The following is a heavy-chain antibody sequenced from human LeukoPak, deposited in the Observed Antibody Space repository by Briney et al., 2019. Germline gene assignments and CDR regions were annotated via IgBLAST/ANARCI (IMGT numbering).Heavy chain of an antibody. D-gene: IGHD2-2*01. J-gene: IGHJ4*02. CDR1: GFTVSSNY. CDR2: IYSGGST. Sequence: GGSLRLSCAASGFTVSSNYMSWVRQAPGKGLEWVSVIYSGGSTYYADSVKGRFTISRDNAKNSLHLQMNSLRVEDMAVYYCARGPDSNRWYERRLDYWGQGTLVTVSS. V-gene: IGHV3-53*01. CDR3: ARGPDSNRWYERRLDY.